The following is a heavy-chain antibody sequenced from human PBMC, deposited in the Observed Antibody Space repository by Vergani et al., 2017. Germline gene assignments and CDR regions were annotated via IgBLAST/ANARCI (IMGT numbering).Heavy chain of an antibody. CDR1: GASIRSSNYY. J-gene: IGHJ5*02. CDR3: ARHSTVEWLVKLGWIDP. Sequence: QLQLQESGPGLVKPSATLSLTCSVSGASIRSSNYYWGWIRQPPGKGLEWIASIYYSGSTYYNPSLKSRVTISVDTSKNQFSLKLSSVTAADTAVYFCARHSTVEWLVKLGWIDPWGEG. D-gene: IGHD6-19*01. V-gene: IGHV4-39*01. CDR2: IYYSGST.